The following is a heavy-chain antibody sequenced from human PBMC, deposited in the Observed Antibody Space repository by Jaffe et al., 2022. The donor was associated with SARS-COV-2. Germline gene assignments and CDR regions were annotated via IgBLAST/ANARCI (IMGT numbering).Heavy chain of an antibody. Sequence: QVQLQESGPGLVKPSETLSLTCTVSGGSISSYYWSWIRQPPGKGLEWIGYIYYSGSTNYNPSLKSRVTISVDTSKNQFSLKLSSVTAADTAVYYCATSHGDSTWFDPWGQGTLVTVSS. CDR1: GGSISSYY. J-gene: IGHJ5*02. CDR2: IYYSGST. CDR3: ATSHGDSTWFDP. V-gene: IGHV4-59*01. D-gene: IGHD4-17*01.